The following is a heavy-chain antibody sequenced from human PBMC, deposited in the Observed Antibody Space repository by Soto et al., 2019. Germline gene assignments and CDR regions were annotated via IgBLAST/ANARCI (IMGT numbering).Heavy chain of an antibody. CDR1: VGTFSRCA. CDR3: ASLRDSSGYYFPPLYYFDY. D-gene: IGHD3-22*01. CDR2: IIPIFGTA. Sequence: ASVQVSCNASVGTFSRCAIGWVRQAPGQGLEWMGGIIPIFGTANYAQKFQGRVTITADESTSTAYMELSSLRSEDTAVYYCASLRDSSGYYFPPLYYFDYWGQGTLVTVSS. J-gene: IGHJ4*02. V-gene: IGHV1-69*13.